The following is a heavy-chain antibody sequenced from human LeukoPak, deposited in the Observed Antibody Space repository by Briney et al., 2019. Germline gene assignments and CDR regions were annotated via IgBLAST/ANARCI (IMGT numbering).Heavy chain of an antibody. V-gene: IGHV3-23*01. CDR3: AKGSYYYDSSGYSPAPGD. D-gene: IGHD3-22*01. J-gene: IGHJ4*02. Sequence: GGSLRLSCAASGLSFSSYGMSWVRQAPGQGREWGSTISGNGASTYYADSVKGRFTISRDNSKNTLHLHMNSLRAEDTAVYYCAKGSYYYDSSGYSPAPGDWGQGTLVTVSS. CDR2: ISGNGAST. CDR1: GLSFSSYG.